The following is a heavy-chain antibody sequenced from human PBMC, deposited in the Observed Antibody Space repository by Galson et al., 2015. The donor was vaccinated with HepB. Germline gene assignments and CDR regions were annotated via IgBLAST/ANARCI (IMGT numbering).Heavy chain of an antibody. D-gene: IGHD1-26*01. J-gene: IGHJ6*02. CDR3: ARAPDSGSYFYGMDI. V-gene: IGHV3-30-3*01. CDR2: VSYDGSNK. Sequence: SLRLSCAASGFTFRSHAMHWVRQAPGKGLEWVAVVSYDGSNKSYADSVNGRFTISRDNSKNTLYLQMNSLRAEDTAVYYCARAPDSGSYFYGMDIWGQGTTVTVSS. CDR1: GFTFRSHA.